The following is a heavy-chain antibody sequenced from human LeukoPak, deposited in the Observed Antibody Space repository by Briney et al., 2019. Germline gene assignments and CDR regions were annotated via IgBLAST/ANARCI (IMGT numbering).Heavy chain of an antibody. D-gene: IGHD4-11*01. CDR3: ARDPSSVTLYFFDY. CDR2: IDANNGDT. Sequence: ASVKISCKASGYTFRASYIHWLRQAPGQGLEWMGWIDANNGDTKSAQKFQGRVTMSRDTSISTAHMDLSSLSPDDAAVYYCARDPSSVTLYFFDYWGQGTLVTVSS. V-gene: IGHV1-2*02. CDR1: GYTFRASY. J-gene: IGHJ4*02.